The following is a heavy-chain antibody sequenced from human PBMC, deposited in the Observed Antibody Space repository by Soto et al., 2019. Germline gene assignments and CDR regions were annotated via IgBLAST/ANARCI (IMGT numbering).Heavy chain of an antibody. V-gene: IGHV1-18*01. D-gene: IGHD2-15*01. Sequence: SVKVSCRASYYTFTAYGISWWRQATGQGLEWMGWISAYNGNTNYAQKLQGRVTMTTDTSTSTAYMELRSLRSDDTAVYYCASFCSGNAFDIWGQGTMVTVSS. CDR2: ISAYNGNT. J-gene: IGHJ3*02. CDR1: YYTFTAYG. CDR3: ASFCSGNAFDI.